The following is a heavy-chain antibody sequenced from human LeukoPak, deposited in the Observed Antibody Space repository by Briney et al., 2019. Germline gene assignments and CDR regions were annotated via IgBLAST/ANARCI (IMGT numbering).Heavy chain of an antibody. V-gene: IGHV3-23*01. CDR3: AKDGPSWYTGNWYGGDYFDY. CDR2: ISGSGATT. CDR1: GFTFSSYA. J-gene: IGHJ4*02. Sequence: PWGSLRLSCAVSGFTFSSYAMSWVRQAPGKGLEWVSAISGSGATTYYADSVKGRFTISRDNSKSTLYLQMNSLRDEDTAVYYCAKDGPSWYTGNWYGGDYFDYWGQGTLVSVSS. D-gene: IGHD6-13*01.